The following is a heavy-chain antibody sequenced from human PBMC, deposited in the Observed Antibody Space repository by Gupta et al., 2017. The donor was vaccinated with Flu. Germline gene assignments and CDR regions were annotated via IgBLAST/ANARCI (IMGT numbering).Heavy chain of an antibody. Sequence: QVQLVQSGAEVRKPVSLVKVSCRGSGGSFTYYPVTWLRQAPGQGLEWMGGIIPLFDITNFTQKFQGRITFTADDSTTTAYMKLTRLTSEDTAVYYCANERDGLGDLWGRGTLITVSS. J-gene: IGHJ2*01. V-gene: IGHV1-69*01. CDR1: GGSFTYYP. CDR3: ANERDGLGDL. CDR2: IIPLFDIT. D-gene: IGHD5-24*01.